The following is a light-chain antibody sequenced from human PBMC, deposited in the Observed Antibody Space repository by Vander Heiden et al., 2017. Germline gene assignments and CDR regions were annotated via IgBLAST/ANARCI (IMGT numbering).Light chain of an antibody. CDR1: QDIRND. J-gene: IGKJ1*01. CDR2: ATS. CDR3: RQDDTYPQA. Sequence: AIQMTQSPSSLSASVGDRVTITCRASQDIRNDLGWYQQKPGKAPKLLIYATSTLQSGVPSRFSGSGSGTHFTLTISSLQPEDFATYYCRQDDTYPQAFDQGTKVEIK. V-gene: IGKV1-6*01.